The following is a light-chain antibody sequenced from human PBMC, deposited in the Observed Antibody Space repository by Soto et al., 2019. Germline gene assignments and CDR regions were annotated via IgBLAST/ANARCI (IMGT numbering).Light chain of an antibody. Sequence: QSVLTQPASVSGSPGQSVTISCTGTTSDVGGYISVSWYQQHPGKAPKLMIYEVSNRPSGVSNRFSGSKSGDTASLTISGLQAEDEADYYCSSYTASSTLEVFGSGTKVTVL. V-gene: IGLV2-14*01. CDR2: EVS. CDR1: TSDVGGYIS. CDR3: SSYTASSTLEV. J-gene: IGLJ1*01.